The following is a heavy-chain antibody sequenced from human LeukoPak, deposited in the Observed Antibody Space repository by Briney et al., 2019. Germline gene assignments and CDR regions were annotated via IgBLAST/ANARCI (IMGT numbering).Heavy chain of an antibody. D-gene: IGHD4-23*01. CDR3: ARGPPIDDYGGYN. Sequence: EASVTVSCTASGYTFTSYDINWVRQATGQGLEWMGWMNPNSGNTGYAQKFQGRVTMTRNTSISTAYMELSSLRSEDTAVYYCARGPPIDDYGGYNWGQGTLVTVSS. CDR1: GYTFTSYD. CDR2: MNPNSGNT. J-gene: IGHJ4*02. V-gene: IGHV1-8*01.